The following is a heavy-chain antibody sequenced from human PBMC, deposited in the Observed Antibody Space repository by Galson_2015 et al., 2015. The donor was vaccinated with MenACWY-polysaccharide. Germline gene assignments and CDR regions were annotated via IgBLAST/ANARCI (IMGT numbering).Heavy chain of an antibody. CDR3: ARGDFWSGSPWDF. Sequence: SETLSLTCAVNGGSFSDYYWTWIRQAPGMRPEWIGEVNHSGNTNYTPSLKGRVTISVDTSKNQFSLKLTSVTVADSAVYYCARGDFWSGSPWDFWGQGTLVTVSS. D-gene: IGHD3-3*01. V-gene: IGHV4-34*01. CDR1: GGSFSDYY. CDR2: VNHSGNT. J-gene: IGHJ4*02.